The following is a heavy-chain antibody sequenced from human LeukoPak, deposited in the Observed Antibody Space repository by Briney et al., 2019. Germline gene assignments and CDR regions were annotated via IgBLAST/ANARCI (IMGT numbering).Heavy chain of an antibody. J-gene: IGHJ3*02. CDR1: GGSISSYY. CDR2: IYYSGST. V-gene: IGHV4-59*08. Sequence: SETLSLTCTVSGGSISSYYWSWIRQPPGKGLEWIGYIYYSGSTNYNPSLKSRVTISVDTSKNQFSLKLSSVTAADTAVYYCARLVAPLGLDAFDIWGQGTMVTVSS. CDR3: ARLVAPLGLDAFDI. D-gene: IGHD2-15*01.